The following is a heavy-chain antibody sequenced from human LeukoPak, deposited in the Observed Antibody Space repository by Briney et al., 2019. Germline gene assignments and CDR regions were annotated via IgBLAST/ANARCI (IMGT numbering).Heavy chain of an antibody. CDR3: ARHDEYFFDY. CDR1: EYSFSNYW. J-gene: IGHJ4*02. Sequence: GESLKISCKGDEYSFSNYWIGWVRQMPGKGLEWMGIIYPDDSDTKYSPSFQGHVTISADKSINTAYLQWSSLQASDTAIYYCARHDEYFFDYWGQRTLVTVSS. CDR2: IYPDDSDT. V-gene: IGHV5-51*01. D-gene: IGHD2/OR15-2a*01.